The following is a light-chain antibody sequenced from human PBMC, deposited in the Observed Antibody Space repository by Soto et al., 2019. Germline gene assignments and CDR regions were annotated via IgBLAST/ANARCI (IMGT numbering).Light chain of an antibody. J-gene: IGKJ1*01. CDR3: QQYSSYPWT. V-gene: IGKV1-8*01. CDR2: AAS. Sequence: AIRMTQSPSSLSASTGDRVTITCRASQDISNSLVWYQQKPGKAPKVLIHAASTLQGVVSSRFSGSGSWTDFTLTISRLQSEDFATYYCQQYSSYPWTFGQGTKV. CDR1: QDISNS.